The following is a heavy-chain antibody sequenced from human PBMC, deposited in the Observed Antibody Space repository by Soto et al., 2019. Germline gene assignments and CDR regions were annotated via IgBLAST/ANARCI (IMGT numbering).Heavy chain of an antibody. Sequence: QVQLVESGGGVVQPGRSLRLSCAASGFTFSSYGMHWVRQAPGKGLEWVAVISYDGSNKYYADSVKGRFTISRDNSKNTLYLQMNSLRAEDTAXXXXXXXXLFQLSSSWXXXXXYWGQG. CDR2: ISYDGSNK. J-gene: IGHJ4*02. CDR1: GFTFSSYG. CDR3: XXXXLFQLSSSWXXXXXY. V-gene: IGHV3-30*03. D-gene: IGHD6-13*01.